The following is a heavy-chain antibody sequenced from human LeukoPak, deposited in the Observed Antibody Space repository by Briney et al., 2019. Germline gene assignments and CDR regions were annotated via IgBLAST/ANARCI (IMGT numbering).Heavy chain of an antibody. CDR1: GYTFTGYY. CDR2: INPNSGGT. V-gene: IGHV1-2*06. D-gene: IGHD3-22*01. CDR3: ARDMYYYDSSGYYLDY. J-gene: IGHJ4*02. Sequence: GASVKVSCKASGYTFTGYYMHWVRQAPGQGLEWMGRINPNSGGTNYAQKFQGRVTMTRDTSISTAYMELSRLRSDDTAVYYCARDMYYYDSSGYYLDYWGQGTLVTVSS.